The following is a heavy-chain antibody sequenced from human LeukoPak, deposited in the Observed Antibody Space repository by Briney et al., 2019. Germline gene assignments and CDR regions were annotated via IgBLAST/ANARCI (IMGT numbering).Heavy chain of an antibody. CDR1: GGSFSGYY. V-gene: IGHV4-34*01. D-gene: IGHD6-13*01. J-gene: IGHJ4*02. CDR3: ARAHPCIAAAGYSEGFDY. Sequence: PSETLSLTCAVYGGSFSGYYWSWIRQPPGKGLEWIGEINHSGSTNYNPSLKSRVTISVDTSKNQFSLKLSSVTAADTAVYYCARAHPCIAAAGYSEGFDYWGQGTLVTVSS. CDR2: INHSGST.